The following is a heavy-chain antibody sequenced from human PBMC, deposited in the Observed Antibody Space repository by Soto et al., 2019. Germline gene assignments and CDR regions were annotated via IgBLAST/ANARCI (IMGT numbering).Heavy chain of an antibody. V-gene: IGHV3-30-3*01. D-gene: IGHD3-10*01. J-gene: IGHJ1*01. Sequence: QVQLVESGGGVVQPGRSLRLSCAASGFTFSSYAMHWVRQAPGKGLEWVAVISYDGSNKYYADSVKGRFTISRDNSKNTLYLQMNSLRAEDTAVYYCARSRSHRGAEYFQHWGQGTLVTVSS. CDR3: ARSRSHRGAEYFQH. CDR2: ISYDGSNK. CDR1: GFTFSSYA.